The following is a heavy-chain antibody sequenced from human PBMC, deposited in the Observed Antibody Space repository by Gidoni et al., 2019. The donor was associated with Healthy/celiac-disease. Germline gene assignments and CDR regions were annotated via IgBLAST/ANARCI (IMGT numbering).Heavy chain of an antibody. CDR3: ARAPGGSYYSPYYYGMDV. V-gene: IGHV4-39*01. Sequence: QLQLQESGPGLVTPSETLSLTCPVSGGSISSSSYYWGWIRQPPGKGLEWIGSIYYSGSTYYNPSLKSRVTISVDTSKNQFSLKLSSVTAADTAVYYCARAPGGSYYSPYYYGMDVWGQGTTVTVSS. CDR2: IYYSGST. D-gene: IGHD1-26*01. J-gene: IGHJ6*02. CDR1: GGSISSSSYY.